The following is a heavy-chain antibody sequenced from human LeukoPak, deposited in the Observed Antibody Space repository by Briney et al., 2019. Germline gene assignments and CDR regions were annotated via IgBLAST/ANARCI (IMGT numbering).Heavy chain of an antibody. CDR2: INPSGGAT. Sequence: ASVKVSCKASGYRFTNYGISWVRQAPGQGLEWMGIINPSGGATSYAQKFQGRVAMIGDTSTSTVYMQMSSLRIDDTAVYYCAGHSDLGSGSHYPYYYLMDVWGQGTTVTVSS. J-gene: IGHJ6*02. V-gene: IGHV1-46*01. CDR1: GYRFTNYG. D-gene: IGHD3-10*01. CDR3: AGHSDLGSGSHYPYYYLMDV.